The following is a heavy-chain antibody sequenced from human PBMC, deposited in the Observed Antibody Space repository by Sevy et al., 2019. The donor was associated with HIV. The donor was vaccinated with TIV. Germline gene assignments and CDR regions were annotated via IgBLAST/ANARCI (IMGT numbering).Heavy chain of an antibody. D-gene: IGHD2-15*01. J-gene: IGHJ4*02. V-gene: IGHV1-2*02. CDR1: GHTFNAYY. Sequence: ASVKVSCKSSGHTFNAYYTHWVRQAPGQGLEWMGWINPISGDTNYAQKFQGRVTMTSDTSITTTYMELSRLTSDDTGIYFCATPEAPCSGARCYDFDYWGQGTLVTVSS. CDR3: ATPEAPCSGARCYDFDY. CDR2: INPISGDT.